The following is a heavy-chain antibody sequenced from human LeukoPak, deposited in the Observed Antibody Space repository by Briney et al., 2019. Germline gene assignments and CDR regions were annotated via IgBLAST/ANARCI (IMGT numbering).Heavy chain of an antibody. CDR1: GYTLTELS. J-gene: IGHJ5*02. CDR3: ATSALGELLWWFDP. D-gene: IGHD3-10*01. Sequence: ASVKVSCKVSGYTLTELSMHWVRQAPGKGLEWMGGFDPEDGETIYAQKFQGRVIMTEDTSTDTAYMELSSLRSEDTAVYYCATSALGELLWWFDPWGQGTLVTVSS. V-gene: IGHV1-24*01. CDR2: FDPEDGET.